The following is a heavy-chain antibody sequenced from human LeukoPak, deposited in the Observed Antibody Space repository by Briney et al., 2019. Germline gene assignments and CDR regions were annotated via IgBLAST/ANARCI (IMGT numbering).Heavy chain of an antibody. Sequence: PSETLSLTCTVSGYSISSDYYWGWIRQPPGKGLEWIGSIYHSGSTYYNPSLKSRFTISVDTSKNQFSLKLSSVTAADTAVYYCARDLEVVGAKGGQGTLVTVSS. J-gene: IGHJ4*02. D-gene: IGHD1-26*01. CDR1: GYSISSDYY. CDR2: IYHSGST. CDR3: ARDLEVVGAK. V-gene: IGHV4-38-2*02.